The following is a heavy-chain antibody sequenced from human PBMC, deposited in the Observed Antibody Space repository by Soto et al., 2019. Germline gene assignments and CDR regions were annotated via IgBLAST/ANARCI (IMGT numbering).Heavy chain of an antibody. CDR2: IYYSGST. Sequence: QVQLQESGPGLVKPSETLSLTCTVSGGSISSYYWSWIRQPPGKGLEWIGYIYYSGSTNYNPYLTSRVPIAVETSKNQFSLSLSSVTAADRAVYYCARPNSEPSYYGMDVWGQGTTVTVSS. D-gene: IGHD2-21*01. CDR3: ARPNSEPSYYGMDV. J-gene: IGHJ6*02. CDR1: GGSISSYY. V-gene: IGHV4-59*01.